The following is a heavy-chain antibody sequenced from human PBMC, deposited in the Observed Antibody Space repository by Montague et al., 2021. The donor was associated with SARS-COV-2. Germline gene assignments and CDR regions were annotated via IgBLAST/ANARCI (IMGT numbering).Heavy chain of an antibody. Sequence: SETLSLTCTVSGGSISSSSYYWGWIRQPPGKGLEWIGSIYYSGSTYYNPSLMSRVTISVDTSKNQFSLKLSSVTAADTAVYYCAGRGVRYSSSWYSYWFDPWGQGTLVTVSS. V-gene: IGHV4-39*01. CDR3: AGRGVRYSSSWYSYWFDP. CDR1: GGSISSSSYY. D-gene: IGHD6-13*01. CDR2: IYYSGST. J-gene: IGHJ5*02.